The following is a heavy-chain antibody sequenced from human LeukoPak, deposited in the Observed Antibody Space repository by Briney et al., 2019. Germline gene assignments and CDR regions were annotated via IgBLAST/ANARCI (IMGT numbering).Heavy chain of an antibody. V-gene: IGHV3-23*01. CDR2: ISSSGGNT. Sequence: GGSLRLSCAASGFTFSTYAMSWVRQAPGQGLEWASAISSSGGNTYYGDSVKGRFTISIDNPKNTVYLQMNSLRAEDTAIYYCANQNYVDYRGTFDYWGQGTLVTVSS. CDR1: GFTFSTYA. D-gene: IGHD4-17*01. J-gene: IGHJ4*02. CDR3: ANQNYVDYRGTFDY.